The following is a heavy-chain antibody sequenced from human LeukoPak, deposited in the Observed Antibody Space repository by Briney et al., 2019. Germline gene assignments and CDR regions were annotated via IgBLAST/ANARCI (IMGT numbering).Heavy chain of an antibody. CDR1: DGSISSYY. D-gene: IGHD6-19*01. CDR2: IYTSGST. CDR3: ARDRQWLV. V-gene: IGHV4-4*07. J-gene: IGHJ4*02. Sequence: PPETLSLTPTVSDGSISSYYSSWIRQTPRKGLEWIEHIYTSGSTIYIPALKCRVTMSVDTSKDQFSLKLISVTAADTAVYYCARDRQWLVWGQGTLVTVSS.